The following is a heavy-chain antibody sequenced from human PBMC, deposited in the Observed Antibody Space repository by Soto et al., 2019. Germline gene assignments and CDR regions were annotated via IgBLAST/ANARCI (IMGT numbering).Heavy chain of an antibody. CDR1: GGTFSSHA. J-gene: IGHJ4*02. CDR2: IIPIFGTA. D-gene: IGHD6-6*01. Sequence: SVKVSCKASGGTFSSHAISWVRQAPGQGLEWMRGIIPIFGTANYAQKFQGRVTITADESTSTAYMELSSLRSEDTAVYYCARSSSSSPQGFDYWGQGTLVTVSS. V-gene: IGHV1-69*01. CDR3: ARSSSSSPQGFDY.